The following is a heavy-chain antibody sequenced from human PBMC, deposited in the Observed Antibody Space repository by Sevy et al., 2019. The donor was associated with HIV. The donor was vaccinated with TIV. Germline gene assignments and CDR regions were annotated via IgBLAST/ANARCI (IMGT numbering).Heavy chain of an antibody. CDR2: ISSSSSTI. CDR3: ARDRYDYHLLGKGDY. D-gene: IGHD4-17*01. V-gene: IGHV3-48*02. J-gene: IGHJ4*02. Sequence: SGCLRLSCAASGFTFRSYSMNWVRQAPGKGLEWVSYISSSSSTIYYADSVKGRFTISRDNAKNSMYLQMNSLRDEDTAVYYCARDRYDYHLLGKGDYWGQGTPVLVSS. CDR1: GFTFRSYS.